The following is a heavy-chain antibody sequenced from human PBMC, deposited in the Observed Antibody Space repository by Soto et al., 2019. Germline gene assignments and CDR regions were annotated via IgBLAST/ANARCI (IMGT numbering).Heavy chain of an antibody. J-gene: IGHJ5*02. CDR2: IHHSGST. CDR1: GGSISSGDYY. CDR3: ARAQGRDFWFDP. Sequence: QVQLQESGPGLVKPSQTLSLTCTVSGGSISSGDYYWSWIRQPPGKGLEWIGYIHHSGSTYYNPSLNSRVTISPDTSKNQFSLKLSSVTAADTAVYYCARAQGRDFWFDPWGQGTLVTVSS. V-gene: IGHV4-30-4*01.